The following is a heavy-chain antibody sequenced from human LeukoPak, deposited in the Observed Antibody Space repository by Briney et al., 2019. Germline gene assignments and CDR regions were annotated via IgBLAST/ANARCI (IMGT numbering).Heavy chain of an antibody. Sequence: SETLSLTCTVSGGSIGSSSYYWGWIRQPPGKGLEWIGSIFYSGSTYYNPSLKSRVTISIDTSKNQFSLKLSSVTAADTAVYYCAKDLLYYYGSGSPLDYWGQGTLVTVSS. D-gene: IGHD3-10*01. CDR2: IFYSGST. CDR3: AKDLLYYYGSGSPLDY. CDR1: GGSIGSSSYY. V-gene: IGHV4-39*07. J-gene: IGHJ4*02.